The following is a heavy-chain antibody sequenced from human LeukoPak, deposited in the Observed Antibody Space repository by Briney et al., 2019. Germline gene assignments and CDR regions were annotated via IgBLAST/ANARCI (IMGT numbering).Heavy chain of an antibody. CDR1: NGSFSNYY. CDR2: INRGST. Sequence: TSETLSLTCAVFNGSFSNYYWSWIRQSPGKGLEWIGEINRGSTNYNPSLKSRVTISVDTSENQSSLNLNSVTAADTAVYYCARGLGQFDSWGQGTLVTVSS. D-gene: IGHD3-16*01. CDR3: ARGLGQFDS. V-gene: IGHV4-34*01. J-gene: IGHJ4*02.